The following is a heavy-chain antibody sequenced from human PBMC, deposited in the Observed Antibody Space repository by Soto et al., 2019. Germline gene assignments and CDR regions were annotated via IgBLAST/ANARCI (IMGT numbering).Heavy chain of an antibody. CDR1: GFTFSTYW. Sequence: EVQLVESGGGLVQPGGSLRLSCAASGFTFSTYWMHWVRQAPVKGLVWVSRIKSDGTSTSYADSVKGRFTISRDNAKNTLYLQMNSLRAEDTAVYYCARDRDYGGNCFDPWGQGTLVTVSS. CDR2: IKSDGTST. D-gene: IGHD4-17*01. J-gene: IGHJ5*02. CDR3: ARDRDYGGNCFDP. V-gene: IGHV3-74*01.